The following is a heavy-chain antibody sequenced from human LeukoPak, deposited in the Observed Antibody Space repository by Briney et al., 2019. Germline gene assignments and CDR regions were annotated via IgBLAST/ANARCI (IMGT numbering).Heavy chain of an antibody. CDR1: GFIFSTYG. D-gene: IGHD3-22*01. CDR3: AKDSSGYYHQAFDY. Sequence: PGGSLRLSRAASGFIFSTYGMHWVRQAPGKGLEWLTFIRYDGSNKYYADSVKGRFTISRDNSKNTLYLQMNSLRAEDTAVYYCAKDSSGYYHQAFDYWGQGTLVTVSS. J-gene: IGHJ4*02. CDR2: IRYDGSNK. V-gene: IGHV3-30*02.